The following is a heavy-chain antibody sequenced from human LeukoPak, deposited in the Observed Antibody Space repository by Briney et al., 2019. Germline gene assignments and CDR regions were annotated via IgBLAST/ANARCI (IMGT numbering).Heavy chain of an antibody. D-gene: IGHD4-17*01. V-gene: IGHV3-23*01. CDR2: ISGSGGST. J-gene: IGHJ4*02. Sequence: GGSLRLSCAASGFIFSSYAMSWVRQAPGKGLEWVSAISGSGGSTYYADSVKGRFTISRDNSKNTLYLQMNSLRAEDTAVYYCARAPGYGDYVDYFDYWGQGTLVTVSS. CDR1: GFIFSSYA. CDR3: ARAPGYGDYVDYFDY.